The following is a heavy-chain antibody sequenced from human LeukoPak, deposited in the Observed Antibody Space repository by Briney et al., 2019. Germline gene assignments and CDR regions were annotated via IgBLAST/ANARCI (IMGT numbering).Heavy chain of an antibody. CDR3: ARRARDFGDSHAFDV. CDR2: IRRVPTDL. Sequence: GGTLRLSCVASGLTFSDTNLAWVRQAPGPGLEGMSYIRRVPTDLYYADSVKGRFTITRDNAKNSLYLQMNSLRAEDTANYYCARRARDFGDSHAFDVWGQGTMVTVSS. J-gene: IGHJ3*01. D-gene: IGHD4-17*01. CDR1: GLTFSDTN. V-gene: IGHV3-11*01.